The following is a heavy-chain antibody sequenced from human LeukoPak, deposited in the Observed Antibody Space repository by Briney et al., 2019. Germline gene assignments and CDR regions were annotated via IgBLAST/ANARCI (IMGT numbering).Heavy chain of an antibody. D-gene: IGHD3-22*01. CDR3: ARGRDYYDSSGFPDY. Sequence: EGSLRLSCAASGFTFSSYAMHWVRQAPGKGLEWVAVISYDGSNKYYADSVKGRFTISRDNSKNTLYLQMNSLRAEDTAVYYCARGRDYYDSSGFPDYWGQGTLVTVSS. V-gene: IGHV3-30*01. J-gene: IGHJ4*02. CDR2: ISYDGSNK. CDR1: GFTFSSYA.